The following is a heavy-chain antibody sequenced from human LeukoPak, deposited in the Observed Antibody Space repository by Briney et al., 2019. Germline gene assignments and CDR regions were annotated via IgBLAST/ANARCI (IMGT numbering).Heavy chain of an antibody. CDR2: ISAYNGNT. D-gene: IGHD3-9*01. CDR3: ARDDHGSYFDWLLKGLDY. J-gene: IGHJ4*02. V-gene: IGHV1-18*01. CDR1: GYTFTSYG. Sequence: ASVKVSCKASGYTFTSYGISWVRQAPGQGLEWMGWISAYNGNTNYAQKLQGRVTMTTDTSTSTAYMELRSLRSDDTAVYYCARDDHGSYFDWLLKGLDYWGQGTLVTVSS.